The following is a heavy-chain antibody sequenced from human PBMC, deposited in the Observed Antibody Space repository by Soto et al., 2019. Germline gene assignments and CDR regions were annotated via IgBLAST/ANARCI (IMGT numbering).Heavy chain of an antibody. CDR3: ARGDPAIITYYFQL. CDR2: VFYSGSI. V-gene: IGHV4-59*01. J-gene: IGHJ4*02. D-gene: IGHD1-20*01. CDR1: GASIDNYY. Sequence: HVQLHESGPGLVKPAETLSLTCSGSGASIDNYYYSWIRQPPGKGLEWIGLVFYSGSIAYNPSLKSLVTRSVDTYNNQFSLRLSSVTATDTAVYYCARGDPAIITYYFQLWGPGTLVTVSS.